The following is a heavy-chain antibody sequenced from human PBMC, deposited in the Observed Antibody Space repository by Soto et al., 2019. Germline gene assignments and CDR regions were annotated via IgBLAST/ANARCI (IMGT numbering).Heavy chain of an antibody. Sequence: ASVKVSCKASGYTFTSYGISWVRQAPGQGLEWMGWIGAYNGNTNYAQKLQGRVTMTTDTSTSTAYMELRSLRSDDTAVYYCARGPPGYRSSRHDWYYYYGMDVCRPVTTVPVSS. CDR1: GYTFTSYG. V-gene: IGHV1-18*01. CDR3: ARGPPGYRSSRHDWYYYYGMDV. D-gene: IGHD6-13*01. J-gene: IGHJ6*02. CDR2: IGAYNGNT.